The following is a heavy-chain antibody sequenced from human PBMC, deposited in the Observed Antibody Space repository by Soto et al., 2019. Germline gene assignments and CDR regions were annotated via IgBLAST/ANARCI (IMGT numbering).Heavy chain of an antibody. Sequence: QVQLVESGGGVVQPGRSLRLSCAASGFTFSSYGMHWVRQAPGKGLEWVAVISYDGRNKYYADSVKGRFTISRDNSKNTLYLQMNSLRAEDTAVYYCAKDEGGYFDYWGQGTLVTVSS. CDR2: ISYDGRNK. D-gene: IGHD2-15*01. CDR1: GFTFSSYG. V-gene: IGHV3-30*18. CDR3: AKDEGGYFDY. J-gene: IGHJ4*02.